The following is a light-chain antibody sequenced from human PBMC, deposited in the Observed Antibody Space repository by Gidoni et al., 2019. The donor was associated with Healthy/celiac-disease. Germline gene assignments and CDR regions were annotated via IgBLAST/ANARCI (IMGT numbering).Light chain of an antibody. CDR1: QSVLYSSNNKNY. V-gene: IGKV4-1*01. J-gene: IGKJ3*01. CDR2: WAS. CDR3: QQYYSTPFT. Sequence: DIVMTQSPDSLAVPLCERATIHCKSSQSVLYSSNNKNYLAWYQQKPGQPPKLLIYWASTRESGVPDRFSGSGSGTDFTLTISSLQAEDVAVYYCQQYYSTPFTFGPGTKVDIK.